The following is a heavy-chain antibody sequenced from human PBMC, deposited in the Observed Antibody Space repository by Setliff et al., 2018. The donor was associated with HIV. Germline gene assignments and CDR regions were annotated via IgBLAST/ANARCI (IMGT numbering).Heavy chain of an antibody. Sequence: SETLSLTCTVSGGSISSSSYYWSWIRQPPGKGLEWTGYIYHTGYSNSKPSLESRVTISLDTSKNQFSLRLNSVTAADTAVYYCARGGRDGIAWGQGTLVTVSS. J-gene: IGHJ5*02. D-gene: IGHD2-21*01. CDR1: GGSISSSSYY. CDR2: IYHTGYS. V-gene: IGHV4-61*05. CDR3: ARGGRDGIA.